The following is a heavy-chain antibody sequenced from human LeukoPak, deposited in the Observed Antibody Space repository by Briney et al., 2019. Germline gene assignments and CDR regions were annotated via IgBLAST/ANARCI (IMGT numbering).Heavy chain of an antibody. Sequence: PSETLSLTCAVYGGSFSGYYWSWIRQPPGKGLDWIGEINHSGSTNYNPSLKSRVTISVDTSKNQFSLKLSSVTAADTAVYYCARGRYSSSYYFDYWGQGTLVTVSS. CDR1: GGSFSGYY. V-gene: IGHV4-34*01. CDR3: ARGRYSSSYYFDY. CDR2: INHSGST. D-gene: IGHD6-6*01. J-gene: IGHJ4*02.